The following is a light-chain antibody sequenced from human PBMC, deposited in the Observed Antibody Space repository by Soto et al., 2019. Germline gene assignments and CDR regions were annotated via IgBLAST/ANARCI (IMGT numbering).Light chain of an antibody. J-gene: IGKJ4*01. Sequence: DIQLTQSPSFLSASVGDRVTITCRASQGISSYLAWYQQKPGKAPKLLIYVASTLQSGVPSRVSGSGSGTEFTLTTSSLQPEDFATYYCQQDNNYPLTFGGGTKVESK. CDR2: VAS. V-gene: IGKV1-9*01. CDR3: QQDNNYPLT. CDR1: QGISSY.